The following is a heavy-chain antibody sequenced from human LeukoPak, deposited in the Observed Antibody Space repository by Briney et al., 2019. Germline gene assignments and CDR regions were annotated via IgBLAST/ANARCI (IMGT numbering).Heavy chain of an antibody. CDR1: GGSISSGGYH. Sequence: PSETLSLTCTVSGGSISSGGYHWSWIRQPPGKGLEWIGYIYHSGSTYYHPSLKSRVTISVDRSKNQFSLKLSSVTAADTAVYYCARESEDCSSTSCYDYWGQGTLVTVSS. V-gene: IGHV4-30-2*01. D-gene: IGHD2-2*01. CDR3: ARESEDCSSTSCYDY. CDR2: IYHSGST. J-gene: IGHJ4*02.